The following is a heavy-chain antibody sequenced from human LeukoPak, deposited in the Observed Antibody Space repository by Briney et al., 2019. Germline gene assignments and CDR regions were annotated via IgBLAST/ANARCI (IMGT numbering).Heavy chain of an antibody. V-gene: IGHV3-23*01. D-gene: IGHD3-16*01. J-gene: IGHJ4*02. CDR1: GFTFSSYA. Sequence: TGGSLRLSCAASGFTFSSYAMSWVRQAPGKGLEWVSAISGSGGSTYYADSVKGRFTISRDNSKNTLYLQMNSLRAEDTAVYYCANLDLGPEYYFDYWGQGTLVTVSS. CDR2: ISGSGGST. CDR3: ANLDLGPEYYFDY.